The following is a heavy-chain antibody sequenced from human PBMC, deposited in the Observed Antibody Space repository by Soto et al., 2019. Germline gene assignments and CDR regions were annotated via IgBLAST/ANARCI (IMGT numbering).Heavy chain of an antibody. CDR2: IWYDGSNK. CDR3: ARDYTSEYQLRRLDP. CDR1: GFTFSSYD. V-gene: IGHV3-33*01. D-gene: IGHD2-2*01. Sequence: QVQLVESGGGVVQPGRSLRLCCAASGFTFSSYDIHWVRQAPGKGLEWVALIWYDGSNKYYADSVKGRFTISRDNSKNTLCLQMHSLRAEDTAVYYCARDYTSEYQLRRLDPWGQGTLVTVSS. J-gene: IGHJ5*02.